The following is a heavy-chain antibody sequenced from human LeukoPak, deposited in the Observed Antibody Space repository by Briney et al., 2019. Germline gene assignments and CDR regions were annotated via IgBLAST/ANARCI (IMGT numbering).Heavy chain of an antibody. CDR2: INPNSGGT. V-gene: IGHV1-2*02. Sequence: ASVKVSRKASGYTFTGYYMHWVRQAPGQGLEWMGWINPNSGGTNYAQKFQGRVTMTRDTSISTAYMELSRLRSDDTAVYYCAAGFLPAPTFDYWGQGTLVTVSS. CDR3: AAGFLPAPTFDY. D-gene: IGHD6-25*01. CDR1: GYTFTGYY. J-gene: IGHJ4*02.